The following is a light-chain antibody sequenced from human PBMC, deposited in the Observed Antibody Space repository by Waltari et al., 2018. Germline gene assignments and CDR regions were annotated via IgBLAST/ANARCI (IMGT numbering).Light chain of an antibody. CDR1: SGSVSTTSY. J-gene: IGLJ3*02. CDR3: SLYMGSGIWV. CDR2: KGS. V-gene: IGLV8-61*01. Sequence: QTVVTQEPSLSVSPGGTVTLTCALTSGSVSTTSYSSWYQQTPGQRPRTLVFKGSSRSAGVPDRFSGSILGNKAALTITGDQADDESNYYCSLYMGSGIWVFGGGTKLTVL.